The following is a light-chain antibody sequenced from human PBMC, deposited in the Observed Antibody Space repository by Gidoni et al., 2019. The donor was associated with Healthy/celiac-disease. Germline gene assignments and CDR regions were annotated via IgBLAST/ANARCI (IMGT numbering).Light chain of an antibody. CDR2: AAS. CDR1: QGISNY. J-gene: IGKJ1*01. CDR3: QKYNSAPWT. V-gene: IGKV1-27*01. Sequence: PAPLSAAVGDRVTITCGASQGISNYLAWYQQKPGKVPKLLIYAASTLQSGVPSRFSGSGSGTDFTLTISSLQPEDVATYYCQKYNSAPWTFXQXTKVEIK.